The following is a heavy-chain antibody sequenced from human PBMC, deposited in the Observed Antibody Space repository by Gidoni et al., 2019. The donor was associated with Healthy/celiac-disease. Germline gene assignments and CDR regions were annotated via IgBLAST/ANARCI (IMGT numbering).Heavy chain of an antibody. CDR3: TRVGKGVYCGGDCYPFDY. J-gene: IGHJ4*02. CDR2: IRSKAYGGTT. CDR1: GFTFGDYA. Sequence: EVQLVESGGGLVQPGRSLRLSCTASGFTFGDYAMSWFRQAPGKGLEWVGFIRSKAYGGTTEYAASVKGRFTISRDDSKSIAYLQMNSLKTEDTAVYYCTRVGKGVYCGGDCYPFDYWGQGTLVTVSS. V-gene: IGHV3-49*03. D-gene: IGHD2-21*02.